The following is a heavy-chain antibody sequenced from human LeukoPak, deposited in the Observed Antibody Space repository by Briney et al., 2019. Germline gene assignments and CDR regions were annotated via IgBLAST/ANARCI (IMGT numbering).Heavy chain of an antibody. Sequence: SSETLSLTCTVSGGSISSYYWSWIRQPPGKGREWIGYFFYSGSYNYHPSLKSRVTISVETSKNQDSLKLSSVTAADTAVYYCARGSGGYHYDHWGQGTLVTVSS. CDR1: GGSISSYY. CDR3: ARGSGGYHYDH. CDR2: FFYSGSY. J-gene: IGHJ5*02. V-gene: IGHV4-59*01. D-gene: IGHD3-22*01.